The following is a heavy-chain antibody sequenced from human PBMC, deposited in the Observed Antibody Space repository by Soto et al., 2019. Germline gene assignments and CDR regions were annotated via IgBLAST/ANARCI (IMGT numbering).Heavy chain of an antibody. Sequence: GESLKISCQASGYTFDSNWIGWVRQMSGKGLEWMGIIYPGDSETRYSPSFQGQVTTSADRSFKIAYLQWRSLQASDTAMYYCARLLDSWDEPHYFDSWGQGTTVTVSS. V-gene: IGHV5-51*01. CDR2: IYPGDSET. CDR1: GYTFDSNW. J-gene: IGHJ4*02. D-gene: IGHD1-1*01. CDR3: ARLLDSWDEPHYFDS.